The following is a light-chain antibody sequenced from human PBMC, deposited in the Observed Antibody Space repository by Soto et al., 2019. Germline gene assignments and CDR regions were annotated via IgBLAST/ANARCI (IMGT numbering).Light chain of an antibody. CDR2: WAS. Sequence: VLTQSPDTLAVSLGERATINCKSSQSVLNSPNNKNYVTWYQQKPGQPPKLLIYWASTRESGVPDRFSGSGSGTDFTLTISSLQAEDVAVYYCQQYYSNPRTFGQGTKVDI. V-gene: IGKV4-1*01. CDR1: QSVLNSPNNKNY. J-gene: IGKJ1*01. CDR3: QQYYSNPRT.